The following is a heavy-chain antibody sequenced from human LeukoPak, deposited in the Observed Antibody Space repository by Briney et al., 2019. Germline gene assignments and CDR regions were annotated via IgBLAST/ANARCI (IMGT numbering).Heavy chain of an antibody. CDR1: GGTFSSYA. CDR3: ARVGAYCTSVSCQDY. V-gene: IGHV1-69*05. J-gene: IGHJ4*02. Sequence: SVKVSCKASGGTFSSYAISWVRQAPGQGLEWMGGIIPIFGTANYAQKLQGRVIMTTGTSTNTGYMELRSLRSDDTAVYYCARVGAYCTSVSCQDYWGQGTLVTVSS. D-gene: IGHD2-2*01. CDR2: IIPIFGTA.